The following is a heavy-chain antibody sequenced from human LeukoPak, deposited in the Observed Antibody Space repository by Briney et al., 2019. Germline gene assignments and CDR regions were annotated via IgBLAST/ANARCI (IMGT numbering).Heavy chain of an antibody. V-gene: IGHV1-2*02. Sequence: ASVKVSCKASGYTFSGYYMHWVRQAPGQGLEWMGWINPNSGGTNYAQKFQGRVTMTRDTSISTAYMEVSRPRSDDTAVYYCARGAYYDILTGNYNSVDFWGQGTLVTVSS. CDR3: ARGAYYDILTGNYNSVDF. CDR1: GYTFSGYY. CDR2: INPNSGGT. J-gene: IGHJ4*02. D-gene: IGHD3-9*01.